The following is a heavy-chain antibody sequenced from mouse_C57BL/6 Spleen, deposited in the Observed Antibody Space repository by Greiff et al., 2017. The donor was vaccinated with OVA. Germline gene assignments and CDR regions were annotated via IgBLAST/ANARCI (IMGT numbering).Heavy chain of an antibody. CDR3: ASYCGNGIDY. CDR1: GYAFSSSW. CDR2: IYPGDGDI. Sequence: QVQLQQSGPELVKPGASVKISCKASGYAFSSSWMNWVKQRPGKGLEWIGRIYPGDGDINYNGKVKGRATLSADKASSTVYMQLSSLTSEDTAVYFCASYCGNGIDYWGQGTTVTVSS. V-gene: IGHV1-82*01. J-gene: IGHJ2*01. D-gene: IGHD1-1*01.